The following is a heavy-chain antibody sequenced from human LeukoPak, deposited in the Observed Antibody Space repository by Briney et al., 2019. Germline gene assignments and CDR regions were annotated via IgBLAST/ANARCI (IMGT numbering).Heavy chain of an antibody. J-gene: IGHJ3*02. D-gene: IGHD3-10*01. Sequence: SETLSLTCIVSGGSISSYYWSWIRQSPGKGLEWIGYIYYSGSTNYNPSLKSRVTISVDTSKNQFSLNLSSVTAADTAVYYCARVSLWAFDIWGQGIMVTVSS. CDR3: ARVSLWAFDI. V-gene: IGHV4-59*01. CDR2: IYYSGST. CDR1: GGSISSYY.